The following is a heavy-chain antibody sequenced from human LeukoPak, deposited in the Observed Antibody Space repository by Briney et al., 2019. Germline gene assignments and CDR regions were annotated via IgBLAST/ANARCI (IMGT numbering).Heavy chain of an antibody. CDR3: ARGRPRIAAAGTFWFDP. Sequence: SETLSLTCTVSGGSISSSSYYWGWIRQPPGKGLEWIGSIYYSGSTYYNPSLKSRVTISVDTSKNQFSLKLSSVTAADTAVYYCARGRPRIAAAGTFWFDPWGQGTLVTVSS. J-gene: IGHJ5*02. CDR1: GGSISSSSYY. V-gene: IGHV4-39*01. CDR2: IYYSGST. D-gene: IGHD6-13*01.